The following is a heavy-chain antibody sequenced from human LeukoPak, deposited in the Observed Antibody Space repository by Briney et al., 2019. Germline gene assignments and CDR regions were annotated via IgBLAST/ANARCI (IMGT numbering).Heavy chain of an antibody. CDR1: GFTFSSYG. V-gene: IGHV3-33*01. Sequence: GRSLRLSCAASGFTFSSYGMHWGRQAPGKGLEWVAVIWYDGSNKYYADSVKGRFTISRDNSKNTLYLQMNSLRAEDTAVYYCARGRYCSSTSCYRVKDWFDPWGQGTLVTVSS. D-gene: IGHD2-2*01. CDR2: IWYDGSNK. CDR3: ARGRYCSSTSCYRVKDWFDP. J-gene: IGHJ5*02.